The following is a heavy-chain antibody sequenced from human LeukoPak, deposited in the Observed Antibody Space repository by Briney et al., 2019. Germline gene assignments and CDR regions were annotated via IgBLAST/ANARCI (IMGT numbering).Heavy chain of an antibody. Sequence: LECVSIIYSARSTYYAASLKGRFPISRDTSKNTGDLQMKSRRAEDTAVYYCAKSRSRAFDIWGQGTLVTVSS. V-gene: IGHV3-66*01. J-gene: IGHJ3*02. CDR3: AKSRSRAFDI. CDR2: IYSARST.